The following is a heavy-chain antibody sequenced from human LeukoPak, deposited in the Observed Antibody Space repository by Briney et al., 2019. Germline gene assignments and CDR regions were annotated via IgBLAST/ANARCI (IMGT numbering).Heavy chain of an antibody. CDR1: GGTFSSYA. CDR2: IIPIFGTA. V-gene: IGHV1-69*05. D-gene: IGHD6-13*01. Sequence: ASVKVSCKASGGTFSSYAISWVRQAPGQGLEWMGRIIPIFGTANYAQKFQGRVTITTDESTSTAYMELSSLRSEDTAVYYGARHSSSWYLDRFDPWGQGTLVTVSS. J-gene: IGHJ5*02. CDR3: ARHSSSWYLDRFDP.